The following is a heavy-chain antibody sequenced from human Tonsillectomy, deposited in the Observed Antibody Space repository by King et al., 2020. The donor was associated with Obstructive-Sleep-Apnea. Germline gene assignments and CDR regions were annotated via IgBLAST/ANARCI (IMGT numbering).Heavy chain of an antibody. D-gene: IGHD3-3*01. CDR1: GFTFSSYA. CDR3: AKEGHIRAFLADY. Sequence: QLVQSGGGLVQPGGSLRLSCAASGFTFSSYAMSWVRQAPGKGLEWGSGISDSGGTTYYADSVKGRFTISRDNSKHTMYLPMNSLRAEDTAVYYCAKEGHIRAFLADYWGQGTLVTVSS. CDR2: ISDSGGTT. V-gene: IGHV3-23*04. J-gene: IGHJ4*02.